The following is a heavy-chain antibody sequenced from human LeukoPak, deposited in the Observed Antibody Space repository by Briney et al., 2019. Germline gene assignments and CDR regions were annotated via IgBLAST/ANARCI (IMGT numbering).Heavy chain of an antibody. Sequence: PGGSLRLSCAASGFTFSSYAMHWVRQAPGKGLEWVAVISYDGSNKYYADSVKGRFTISRDNSKNTLYLQMNSLRAEDTAVYYCARDGRYSYIDYWGQGTLVTVSS. D-gene: IGHD5-18*01. CDR2: ISYDGSNK. CDR3: ARDGRYSYIDY. J-gene: IGHJ4*02. V-gene: IGHV3-30-3*01. CDR1: GFTFSSYA.